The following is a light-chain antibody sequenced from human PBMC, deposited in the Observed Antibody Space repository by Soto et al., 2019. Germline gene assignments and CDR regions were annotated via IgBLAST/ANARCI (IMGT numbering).Light chain of an antibody. V-gene: IGKV3-15*01. Sequence: EMVMTQSPATLSVSPGERATLSCRASQSVSANLAWYQQKPGQAPRLLIYGASIRATGVPTRFSGSRSGAEFTLTISSLQSEDFAVYYCQQYNNWPPWTFGQGTKVDIK. CDR3: QQYNNWPPWT. J-gene: IGKJ1*01. CDR1: QSVSAN. CDR2: GAS.